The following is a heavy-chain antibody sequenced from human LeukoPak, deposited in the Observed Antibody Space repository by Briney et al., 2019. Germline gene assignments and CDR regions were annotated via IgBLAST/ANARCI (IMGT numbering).Heavy chain of an antibody. CDR2: ISDNEGST. J-gene: IGHJ4*02. V-gene: IGHV3-23*01. D-gene: IGHD5-18*01. CDR1: GFTFNYYA. Sequence: GGSLRLSCAASGFTFNYYAMSWVRQARGKGLEWVSGISDNEGSTYYTDSVKGRFTISRDNTKNTVYLQMNNLRPDDAAVYFCARHDSFIPYWGQGTLVTVSS. CDR3: ARHDSFIPY.